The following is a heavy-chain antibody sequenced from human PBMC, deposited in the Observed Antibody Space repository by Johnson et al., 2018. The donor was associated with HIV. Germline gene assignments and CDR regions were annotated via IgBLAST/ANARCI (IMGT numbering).Heavy chain of an antibody. Sequence: QVQLVESGGGLVKPGGSLRLSCAASGFTFSDYYMSWIRQAPGKGLEWVSYIGGSDTTIYYADSVKGRVTISRDNAKNLIYLQMNSLRADDTAVYYCAREGGATIFGVTDAFDIWGQGTMVSVS. CDR3: AREGGATIFGVTDAFDI. CDR1: GFTFSDYY. D-gene: IGHD3-3*01. V-gene: IGHV3-11*04. J-gene: IGHJ3*02. CDR2: IGGSDTTI.